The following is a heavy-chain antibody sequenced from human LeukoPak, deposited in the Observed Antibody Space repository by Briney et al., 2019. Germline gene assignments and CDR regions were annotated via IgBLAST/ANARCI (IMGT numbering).Heavy chain of an antibody. Sequence: GGSLRLSCVASGFTFSRHWMTWVRQAPGKGLDYVSSISGSGGSTYYADSVKGRFTISRDDSKNTLYLHMNCLRAEDTAMYYCAKDLGLGDIWGQGTMVTVSS. V-gene: IGHV3-23*01. D-gene: IGHD3/OR15-3a*01. CDR3: AKDLGLGDI. CDR2: ISGSGGST. CDR1: GFTFSRHW. J-gene: IGHJ3*02.